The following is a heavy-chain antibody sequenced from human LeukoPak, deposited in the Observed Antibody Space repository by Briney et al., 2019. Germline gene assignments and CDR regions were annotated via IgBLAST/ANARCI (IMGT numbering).Heavy chain of an antibody. CDR2: IYTSGTI. CDR1: GGSISSYY. J-gene: IGHJ3*02. D-gene: IGHD2-2*01. Sequence: SETLSLTCTVPGGSISSYYWSWIRQPAGTALEWIGRIYTSGTITYNPSLKSRVTISVDTSKNQVSLKLSSVTAADTAVYYCARGPPDCSSTSCYAFDAFDIWGQGTMVTVSS. CDR3: ARGPPDCSSTSCYAFDAFDI. V-gene: IGHV4-4*07.